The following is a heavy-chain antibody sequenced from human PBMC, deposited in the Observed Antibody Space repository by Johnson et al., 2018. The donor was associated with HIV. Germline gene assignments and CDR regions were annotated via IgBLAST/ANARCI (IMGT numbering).Heavy chain of an antibody. D-gene: IGHD3-16*01. CDR3: AKAPSMGADGLDI. CDR2: ISYDGSKV. Sequence: QMQLVESGGGVVQPGRSLRLSCAASGFTFSSYGMHCVRQAPGKVMDWVAFISYDGSKVYYADSVKGRFTISRDNSKNTLYLQMNSLRPADMGLYYCAKAPSMGADGLDIWGQGTMVTVSS. J-gene: IGHJ3*02. CDR1: GFTFSSYG. V-gene: IGHV3-30*18.